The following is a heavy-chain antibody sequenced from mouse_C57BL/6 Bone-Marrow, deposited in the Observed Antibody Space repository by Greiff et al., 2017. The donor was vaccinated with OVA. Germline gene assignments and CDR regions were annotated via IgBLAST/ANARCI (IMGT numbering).Heavy chain of an antibody. D-gene: IGHD2-4*01. CDR2: IHPNSGST. CDR3: ASLYYDYERYFDV. V-gene: IGHV1-64*01. J-gene: IGHJ1*03. Sequence: VQLQQPGAELVKPGASVKLSCKASGYTFTSYWMHWVKQRPGQGLEWIGMIHPNSGSTNYNEKFKSKATLTVDKSSSTAYMQLSSLTSEDSAVYYCASLYYDYERYFDVWGTGTTVTVSS. CDR1: GYTFTSYW.